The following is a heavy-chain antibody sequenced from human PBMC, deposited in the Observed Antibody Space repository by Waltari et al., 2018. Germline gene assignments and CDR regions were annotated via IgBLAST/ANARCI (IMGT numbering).Heavy chain of an antibody. CDR1: GYTFTSYA. Sequence: QVQLVQSGAEVKKPGASVKVSCKASGYTFTSYAMHWVRHDPGQRLEWMGWINAGNGKKKYEQKFQGGVTITMDTSASTAYMELSRLRSEDKAVYYCARESAGYSSSWYWGGFDYWGQGTLVTVSS. CDR2: INAGNGKK. D-gene: IGHD6-13*01. J-gene: IGHJ4*02. V-gene: IGHV1-3*01. CDR3: ARESAGYSSSWYWGGFDY.